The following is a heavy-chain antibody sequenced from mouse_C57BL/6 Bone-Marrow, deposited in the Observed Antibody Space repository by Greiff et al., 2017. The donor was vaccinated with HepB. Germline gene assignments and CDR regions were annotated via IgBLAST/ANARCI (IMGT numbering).Heavy chain of an antibody. CDR3: AREGWRLYFDY. D-gene: IGHD2-3*01. Sequence: VQLQQPGAELVRPGSSVKLSCKASGYTFTSYWMDWVKQRPGQGLEWIGNIYPSDSETHYNQKFKDKATLTVDKSSSTAYMQLSSLTSEDAAVYYCAREGWRLYFDYWGQGTTLTVSS. V-gene: IGHV1-61*01. CDR1: GYTFTSYW. J-gene: IGHJ2*01. CDR2: IYPSDSET.